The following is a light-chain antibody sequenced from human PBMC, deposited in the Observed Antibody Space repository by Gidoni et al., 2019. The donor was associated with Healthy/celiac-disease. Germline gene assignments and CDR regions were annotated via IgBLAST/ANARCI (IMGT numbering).Light chain of an antibody. CDR1: QGISNY. J-gene: IGKJ4*01. CDR3: QKYNSAPLT. CDR2: AAS. V-gene: IGKV1-27*01. Sequence: DIQMTQSPSSLSASVGDRVTINCRESQGISNYLAWYQQKPGKVPKLLIYAASTLQSGVPSRFSGSGSGTDFTLTISSLQPEDVATYYGQKYNSAPLTFXGXTKVEIK.